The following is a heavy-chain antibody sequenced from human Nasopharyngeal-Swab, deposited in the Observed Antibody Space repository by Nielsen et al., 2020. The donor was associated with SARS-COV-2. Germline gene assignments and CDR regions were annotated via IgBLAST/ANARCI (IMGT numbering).Heavy chain of an antibody. D-gene: IGHD1-7*01. CDR2: ISWNSGSI. V-gene: IGHV3-9*01. J-gene: IGHJ4*02. CDR3: AKAGRGRTTYLDC. Sequence: GGSLRLSCAASGFTFDDYAMHWVRQAPGKGLEWVSGISWNSGSIGYADSVKGRFTISRDNAKNSLYLQMNSLRAEDTALYYCAKAGRGRTTYLDCWGQGTLVTVSS. CDR1: GFTFDDYA.